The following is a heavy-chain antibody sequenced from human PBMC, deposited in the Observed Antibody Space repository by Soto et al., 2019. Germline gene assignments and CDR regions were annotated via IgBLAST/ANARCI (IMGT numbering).Heavy chain of an antibody. CDR1: GFTFSSYA. V-gene: IGHV3-23*01. D-gene: IGHD3-3*01. CDR3: AKDDNYDFWRCPQGAFDN. CDR2: ICGSGGST. Sequence: GGSLRLSCAVSGFTFSSYAMSWVRQAPGKGLEWVLAICGSGGSTYYADSVKGRFTISRDNYKNTLYLQINSVRAEDPSVYHCAKDDNYDFWRCPQGAFDNWGQGTMVTVSS. J-gene: IGHJ3*02.